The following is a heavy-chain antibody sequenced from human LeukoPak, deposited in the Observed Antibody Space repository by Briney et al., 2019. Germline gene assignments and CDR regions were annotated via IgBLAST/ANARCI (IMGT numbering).Heavy chain of an antibody. D-gene: IGHD2-21*01. CDR2: IIPIFGTA. Sequence: GASVKVSCKASGGTFSSYAISWVRQAPGQGLEWMGGIIPIFGTANYAQKFQGRVTITADESTSTAYMELSSLRSEDTAVYYCARLPTHCGGDCYRDYWGQGTLVTVSS. V-gene: IGHV1-69*13. J-gene: IGHJ4*02. CDR3: ARLPTHCGGDCYRDY. CDR1: GGTFSSYA.